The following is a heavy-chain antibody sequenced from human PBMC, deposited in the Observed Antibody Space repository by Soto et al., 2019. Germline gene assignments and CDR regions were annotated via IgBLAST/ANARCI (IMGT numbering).Heavy chain of an antibody. CDR3: AREGAVVAATFHYYGMDV. Sequence: VQLVQSGAEVKNPGSSVKVSCKASGGTFSSYAISWVGQAPGQGLDWMGGIIPIFGTATYAQRFQGRVTITADESTSTAYMELSSLRSEDTAVYYCAREGAVVAATFHYYGMDVWGQGTTVTVSS. CDR2: IIPIFGTA. V-gene: IGHV1-69*01. D-gene: IGHD2-15*01. CDR1: GGTFSSYA. J-gene: IGHJ6*02.